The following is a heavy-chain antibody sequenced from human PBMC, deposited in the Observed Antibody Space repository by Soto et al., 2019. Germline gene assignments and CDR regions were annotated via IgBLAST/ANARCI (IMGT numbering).Heavy chain of an antibody. J-gene: IGHJ5*02. CDR1: GGSFSGYY. CDR3: ARGPYCSGGSCYLFGWFDP. Sequence: QVQLQQWGAGLLKPSETLSLTCAVYGGSFSGYYWSWIRQPPGKGLEWIGEINHSGSTNYNPSLKSRVTISVDTSKTQFSLKLSSVTAADTAVYYCARGPYCSGGSCYLFGWFDPWGQGTLVTVSS. V-gene: IGHV4-34*01. D-gene: IGHD2-15*01. CDR2: INHSGST.